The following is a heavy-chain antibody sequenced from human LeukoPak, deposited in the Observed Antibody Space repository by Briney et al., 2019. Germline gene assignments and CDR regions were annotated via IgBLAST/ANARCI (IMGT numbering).Heavy chain of an antibody. Sequence: ASVKFSCKASGYTFTSYYMHWVRQAPGQGLEWMGIINPSGGSTSYAQKFQGRVTMTRDTSTSTVYMELSSLRSEDTAVYYCATRKSGYSGYDIPYYFDYWGQGTLVTVSS. J-gene: IGHJ4*02. CDR2: INPSGGST. CDR1: GYTFTSYY. CDR3: ATRKSGYSGYDIPYYFDY. V-gene: IGHV1-46*01. D-gene: IGHD5-12*01.